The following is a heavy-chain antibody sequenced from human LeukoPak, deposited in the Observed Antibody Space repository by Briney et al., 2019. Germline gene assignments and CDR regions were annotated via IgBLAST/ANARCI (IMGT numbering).Heavy chain of an antibody. CDR3: ARDGKFGDYAYWDYYYGMDV. D-gene: IGHD4-17*01. CDR2: ISSSSSYI. CDR1: GFTFSSYS. V-gene: IGHV3-21*01. J-gene: IGHJ6*02. Sequence: PGGSLRLSCAASGFTFSSYSMNWVRQAPGKGLEWVSSISSSSSYIYYADSVKGRFTISRDNAKNSLYLQMNSLRAEDTAVYYCARDGKFGDYAYWDYYYGMDVWGQGTTVTVSS.